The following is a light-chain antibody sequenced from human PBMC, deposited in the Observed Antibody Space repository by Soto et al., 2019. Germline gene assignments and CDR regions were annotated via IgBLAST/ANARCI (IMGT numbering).Light chain of an antibody. V-gene: IGKV1-39*01. Sequence: DIQMTQSPSSQSASVGDRVTITCRASQSIRTYLNWYQQKPGKAPKVLIYGASSLQSGVPSRFSGTAYETDLTLTISSPKHEDFATYYCQQISPTPYNFGQGTK. CDR1: QSIRTY. CDR2: GAS. CDR3: QQISPTPYN. J-gene: IGKJ2*01.